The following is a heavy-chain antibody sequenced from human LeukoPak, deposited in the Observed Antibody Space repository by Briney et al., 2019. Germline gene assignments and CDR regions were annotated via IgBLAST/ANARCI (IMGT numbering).Heavy chain of an antibody. CDR3: ARDIGRAAAGRNYFDY. V-gene: IGHV4-59*01. Sequence: SETLSLTCTISGGSIGSYSWSWIRQPPGKGLEWIGSIYYTGSANYNPSLKSRVTMSVDTSKNQFSLKVNSVTAADTAVYYCARDIGRAAAGRNYFDYWGQGTLVTVSS. J-gene: IGHJ4*02. CDR2: IYYTGSA. CDR1: GGSIGSYS. D-gene: IGHD6-13*01.